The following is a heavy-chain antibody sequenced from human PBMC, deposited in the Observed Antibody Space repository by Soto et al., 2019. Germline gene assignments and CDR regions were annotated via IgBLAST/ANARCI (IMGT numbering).Heavy chain of an antibody. J-gene: IGHJ4*02. Sequence: SGPTLVNPTQTLTLTCTFSGFSLSTSGMCVSWIRQPPGKALEWLARIDWDDDKYYSTSLKTRLTISKDTSKNQVVLTMTNMDPVDAVSYYGARIVSSCDSSFDYWGQGTLVTVSS. V-gene: IGHV2-70*11. D-gene: IGHD3-22*01. CDR1: GFSLSTSGMC. CDR2: IDWDDDK. CDR3: ARIVSSCDSSFDY.